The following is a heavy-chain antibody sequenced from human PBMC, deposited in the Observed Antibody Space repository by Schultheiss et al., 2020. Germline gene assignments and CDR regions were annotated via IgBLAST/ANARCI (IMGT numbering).Heavy chain of an antibody. J-gene: IGHJ6*02. D-gene: IGHD6-6*01. CDR3: ARGLYSSWGPYYYGMDV. CDR1: GGSFSGYY. V-gene: IGHV4-34*01. Sequence: LATMSLTCAVYGGSFSGYYWSWIRQPPGKGLEWIGEIYHSGSTNYNPSLKSRVTISVDKSKNQFSLRLNSVTDADTAVYYCARGLYSSWGPYYYGMDVWGPGTSVTVSS. CDR2: IYHSGST.